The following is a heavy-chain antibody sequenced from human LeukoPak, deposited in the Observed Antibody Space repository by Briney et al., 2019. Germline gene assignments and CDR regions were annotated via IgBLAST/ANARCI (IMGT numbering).Heavy chain of an antibody. J-gene: IGHJ4*02. CDR2: IYHIGST. V-gene: IGHV4-34*01. Sequence: EPSETLSLTCAVYGGSFSGYYWGWIRQPPGMGLEWIGNIYHIGSTYYNPSLKRRGTISLDTSKNQFSLKLSSVTAADTAVYYCARKDPGYSGYSDFDYWGQGNLVTASS. CDR1: GGSFSGYY. CDR3: ARKDPGYSGYSDFDY. D-gene: IGHD5-12*01.